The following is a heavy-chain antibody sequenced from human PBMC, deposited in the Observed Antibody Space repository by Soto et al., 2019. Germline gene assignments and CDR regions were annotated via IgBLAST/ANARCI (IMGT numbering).Heavy chain of an antibody. Sequence: GGSLRLSCAASGFTFSSYAMSWVRQAPGKGLEWVSALSGSGGSTYYADSVKGRFTLSRENSKSSLYLQMNSLRAEDTAVYYCAKDLPRGPRVRGYFDYWGQGTLVTVSS. CDR3: AKDLPRGPRVRGYFDY. CDR2: LSGSGGST. V-gene: IGHV3-23*01. J-gene: IGHJ4*02. D-gene: IGHD3-10*01. CDR1: GFTFSSYA.